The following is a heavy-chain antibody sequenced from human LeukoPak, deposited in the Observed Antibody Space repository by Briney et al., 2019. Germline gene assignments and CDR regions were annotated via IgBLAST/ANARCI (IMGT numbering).Heavy chain of an antibody. D-gene: IGHD4-17*01. Sequence: GGSLRLSCAASGFTFSSYGISWVRQAPGKGLEWVSSISGSDGSTYYAQSVKGRFTISRDNSKNTLYLQMNSLRAEDTAVYYCAKDHYGDYAYDYWGQGTLVTVSS. CDR3: AKDHYGDYAYDY. V-gene: IGHV3-23*01. CDR1: GFTFSSYG. J-gene: IGHJ4*02. CDR2: ISGSDGST.